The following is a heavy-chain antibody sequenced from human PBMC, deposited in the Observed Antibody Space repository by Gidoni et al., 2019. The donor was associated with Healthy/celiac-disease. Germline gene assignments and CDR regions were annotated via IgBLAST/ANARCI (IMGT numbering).Heavy chain of an antibody. J-gene: IGHJ4*02. CDR3: AKETSPTPNDRGYYFDY. V-gene: IGHV3-23*01. CDR1: GFTFLSDA. Sequence: EVQLLEAGGGLVQPGGSLLLPCAASGFTFLSDAMSWVRQAPGKGLEWVSAISGSGGSTYYADSVKGRFTISRDNSKNTLYLQMNSLRAEDTAVYYCAKETSPTPNDRGYYFDYWGQGTLVTVSS. D-gene: IGHD1-1*01. CDR2: ISGSGGST.